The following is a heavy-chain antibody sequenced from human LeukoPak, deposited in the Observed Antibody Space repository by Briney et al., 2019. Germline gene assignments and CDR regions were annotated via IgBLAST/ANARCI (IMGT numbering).Heavy chain of an antibody. CDR3: ARGYTAMVTSYYYYYYGMDV. D-gene: IGHD5-18*01. V-gene: IGHV4-61*02. Sequence: PSETLSLTCTVSGGSISSGNYYWSWIRQPAGKGLEWIGRIYTSGSTNYNPSLKSRVTISVDTSKNQFSLKLSSVTAADTAVYYCARGYTAMVTSYYYYYYGMDVWGQGTTVTVSS. J-gene: IGHJ6*02. CDR2: IYTSGST. CDR1: GGSISSGNYY.